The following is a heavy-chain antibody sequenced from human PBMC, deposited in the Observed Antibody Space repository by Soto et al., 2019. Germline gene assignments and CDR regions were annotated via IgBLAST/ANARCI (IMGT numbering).Heavy chain of an antibody. CDR1: GFTFSSNY. D-gene: IGHD2-2*01. V-gene: IGHV3-74*01. CDR3: ASRGAVVPAASFDY. Sequence: EVQLVESGGDLVQPGESLRLSCAASGFTFSSNYMHWVRQAPGKGLVWVSFINSDGSRTNYADSVKGRFTISRDNAKNTLYLQMTSLRAEYTAVYYCASRGAVVPAASFDYWVQGTLVTVSS. CDR2: INSDGSRT. J-gene: IGHJ4*02.